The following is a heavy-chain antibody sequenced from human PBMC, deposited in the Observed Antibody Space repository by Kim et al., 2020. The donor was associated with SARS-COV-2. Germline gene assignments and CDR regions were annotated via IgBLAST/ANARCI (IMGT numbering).Heavy chain of an antibody. Sequence: GESLKISCKGSGYSFTSYWIGWVRQMPGKGLEWMGIIYPGDSDTRYSPSFQGQVTISADKSISTAYLQWSSLKASDTAMYYCARLTIVVVPASQDAFDIWGQGTMVTVSS. J-gene: IGHJ3*02. CDR3: ARLTIVVVPASQDAFDI. D-gene: IGHD2-2*01. V-gene: IGHV5-51*01. CDR2: IYPGDSDT. CDR1: GYSFTSYW.